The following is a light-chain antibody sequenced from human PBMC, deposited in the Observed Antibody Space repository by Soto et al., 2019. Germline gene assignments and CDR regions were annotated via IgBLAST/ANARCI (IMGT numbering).Light chain of an antibody. CDR2: LGS. CDR3: MQGLQSPGT. Sequence: DIVTAQYPLSLSGTRGERSSIAGRSSQSLLYTNGYNYLDWYLQRQGQSPQLLISLGSNRASGVPDRFSGSGSGTDFTLTLSRVEAEDVGVYSCMQGLQSPGTFGQGTKVDI. J-gene: IGKJ1*01. V-gene: IGKV2-28*01. CDR1: QSLLYTNGYNY.